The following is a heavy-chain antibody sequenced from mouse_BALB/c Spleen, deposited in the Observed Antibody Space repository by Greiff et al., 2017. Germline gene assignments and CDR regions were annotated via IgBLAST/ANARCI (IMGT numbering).Heavy chain of an antibody. V-gene: IGHV3-2*02. CDR1: GYSITSDYA. CDR2: ISYSGST. D-gene: IGHD2-3*01. CDR3: ARDGGNYAMDY. J-gene: IGHJ4*01. Sequence: DVKLVESGPGLVKPSQSLSLTCTVTGYSITSDYAWNWIRQFPGNKLEWMGYISYSGSTSYNPSLKSRISITRDTSKNQFFLQLNSVTTEDTATYYCARDGGNYAMDYWGQGTSVTVSS.